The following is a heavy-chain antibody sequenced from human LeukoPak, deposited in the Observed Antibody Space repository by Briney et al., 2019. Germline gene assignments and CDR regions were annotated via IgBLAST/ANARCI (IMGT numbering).Heavy chain of an antibody. V-gene: IGHV3-30*03. CDR1: GFTFSDYG. Sequence: GGSLRLSCGASGFTFSDYGMHWVRQAPGKGLEWVAVIANDGRDKKYTDSVRGRFTISRDNSKNTVYLQMNSLRAEDTAVYYCARGFVSYYFDYWGQGTLVTVSS. CDR2: IANDGRDK. J-gene: IGHJ4*02. CDR3: ARGFVSYYFDY. D-gene: IGHD2-15*01.